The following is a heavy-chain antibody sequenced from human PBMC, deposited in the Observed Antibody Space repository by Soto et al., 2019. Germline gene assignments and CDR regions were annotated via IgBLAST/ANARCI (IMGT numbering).Heavy chain of an antibody. J-gene: IGHJ4*02. CDR2: ISAYNGHT. Sequence: VQLVQSPAEVKKSGASVKVSCQTSGYSFTTYGTSWVRQAPGQGLEWIGWISAYNGHTMYAQDFQDRVTMTTATSTSTAYMELRSLRYDDTAIYYCARGRGSSSWFEISHYFDTWGQGTLVTVSS. CDR1: GYSFTTYG. D-gene: IGHD6-13*01. V-gene: IGHV1-18*01. CDR3: ARGRGSSSWFEISHYFDT.